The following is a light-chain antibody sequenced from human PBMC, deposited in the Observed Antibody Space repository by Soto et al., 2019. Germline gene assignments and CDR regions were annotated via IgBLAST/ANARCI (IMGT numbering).Light chain of an antibody. CDR3: QQCSNSPRT. Sequence: EIVMTQSPGTLSVSPGERVTLSCRASQSVGNNLAWHQQKPGQAPRLFIYGASTRATGFPARFSGSGSGTDFTLTISSLEPEDFAVYYCQQCSNSPRTFGEGTKVDNK. V-gene: IGKV3-15*01. J-gene: IGKJ4*02. CDR1: QSVGNN. CDR2: GAS.